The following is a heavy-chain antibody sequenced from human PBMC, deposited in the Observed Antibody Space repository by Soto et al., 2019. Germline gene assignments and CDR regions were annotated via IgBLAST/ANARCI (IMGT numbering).Heavy chain of an antibody. CDR3: ARPTNFHFDH. CDR2: IHYSGST. V-gene: IGHV4-39*01. J-gene: IGHJ4*02. Sequence: SETLSLTCIVSGGSISSSSPYWGWIRQPPGKGLEWIGSIHYSGSTYYNPTLKSRVTISVDTSKNQFSLELTSVTAADTAAYYCARPTNFHFDHWGQGTPVTVSS. CDR1: GGSISSSSPY. D-gene: IGHD1-1*01.